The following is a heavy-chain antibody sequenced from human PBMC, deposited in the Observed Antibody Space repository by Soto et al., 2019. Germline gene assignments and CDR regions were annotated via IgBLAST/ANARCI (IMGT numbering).Heavy chain of an antibody. V-gene: IGHV4-34*01. CDR1: GGSFSGYY. Sequence: QVQLQQWGAGLLKPSETLSLTCAVYGGSFSGYYWSWIRQPPGKGLEWIGEINHSGSTNYNPSLKRRVTISVDTSKNQFSLKLSSVTAADTAVYYCAMMYYYGSGSSPGGYWGQGTLVTVSS. CDR2: INHSGST. D-gene: IGHD3-10*01. J-gene: IGHJ4*02. CDR3: AMMYYYGSGSSPGGY.